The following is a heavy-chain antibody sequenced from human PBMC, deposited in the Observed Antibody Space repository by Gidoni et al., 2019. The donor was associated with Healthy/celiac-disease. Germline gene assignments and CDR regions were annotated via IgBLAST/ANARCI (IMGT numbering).Heavy chain of an antibody. CDR2: ISGSGGST. D-gene: IGHD1-26*01. J-gene: IGHJ4*02. V-gene: IGHV3-23*01. Sequence: EVQLLASGGGLVQPGGSLRLSCSASGFTFSSYAMSWVRQAPGKGLEWVSAISGSGGSTYYADPVKGRFTISRDNSKNTLYLQMNSLRAEDTAVYYCAKSDVSFLVGATNYWGQGTLVTVSS. CDR3: AKSDVSFLVGATNY. CDR1: GFTFSSYA.